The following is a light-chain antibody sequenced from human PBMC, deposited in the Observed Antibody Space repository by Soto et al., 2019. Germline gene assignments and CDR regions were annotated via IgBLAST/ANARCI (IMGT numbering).Light chain of an antibody. CDR1: QNIYSN. J-gene: IGKJ4*01. V-gene: IGKV3-20*01. CDR3: QQYVSIPLT. CDR2: GAS. Sequence: EIVMRQSPATLSVSPGERATFSCRASQNIYSNIAWYQQKPGQAPRLLIYGASSRATGIPDRFSGSGSGTDFTLTLSRLEPEDFAVYYCQQYVSIPLTFGGGTNVDI.